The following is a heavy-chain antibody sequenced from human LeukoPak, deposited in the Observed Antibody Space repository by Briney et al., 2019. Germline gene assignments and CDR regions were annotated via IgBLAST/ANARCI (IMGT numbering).Heavy chain of an antibody. CDR1: GFTFSNYY. CDR2: ISDDGERK. D-gene: IGHD4/OR15-4a*01. CDR3: AKDLSGHWCIDY. Sequence: GSLRLSCVVSGFTFSNYYMHWVRQAPGKGLEWVAIISDDGERKFYADSVRGRITISRDKSKNTLFLQMNSLRADDTAVYFCAKDLSGHWCIDYWGQGTLVTVSS. J-gene: IGHJ4*02. V-gene: IGHV3-30*18.